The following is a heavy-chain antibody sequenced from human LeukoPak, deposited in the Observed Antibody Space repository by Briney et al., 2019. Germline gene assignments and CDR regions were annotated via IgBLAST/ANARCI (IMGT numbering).Heavy chain of an antibody. J-gene: IGHJ4*02. Sequence: PSETLSLTCTVSGGSISNYYWSWIRQPAGTGLEWIGRIYTSGSINYNPSLKSRVTMSVDTSKNQFSLTLSSVTAADTAVYYCARTPLRTQYFDYWGQGTLVTVSS. CDR2: IYTSGSI. CDR1: GGSISNYY. CDR3: ARTPLRTQYFDY. D-gene: IGHD5-12*01. V-gene: IGHV4-4*07.